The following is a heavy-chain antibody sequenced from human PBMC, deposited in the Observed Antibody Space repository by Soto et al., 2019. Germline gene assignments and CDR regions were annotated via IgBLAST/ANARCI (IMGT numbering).Heavy chain of an antibody. CDR3: ARGVATAGTSRWFEP. D-gene: IGHD6-13*01. CDR1: GLTFNSYA. Sequence: EVQLLESGGGLVQPGGSLRLSCAASGLTFNSYAMSWVRQAPGKGLEWVSAISGSGGSTYYADAVKGRFTISRDNSKNTLYLQMNSLRAENTAVYSCARGVATAGTSRWFEPWSQGTLVTVSS. CDR2: ISGSGGST. J-gene: IGHJ5*02. V-gene: IGHV3-23*01.